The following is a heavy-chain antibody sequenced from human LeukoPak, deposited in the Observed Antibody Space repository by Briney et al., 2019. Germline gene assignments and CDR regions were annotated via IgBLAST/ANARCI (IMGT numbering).Heavy chain of an antibody. CDR3: ARDRAVAGYAFDI. CDR2: IYYSGST. V-gene: IGHV4-59*01. CDR1: GFTFDDYA. D-gene: IGHD6-19*01. Sequence: GSLRLSCAASGFTFDDYAMRWVRQAPGKGLEWIGYIYYSGSTNYNPSLKSRVTISVDTSKNQFSLKLSSVTAADTAVYYCARDRAVAGYAFDIWGQGTMVTVSS. J-gene: IGHJ3*02.